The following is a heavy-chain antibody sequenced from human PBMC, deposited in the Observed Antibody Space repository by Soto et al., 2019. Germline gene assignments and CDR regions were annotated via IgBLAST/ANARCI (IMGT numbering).Heavy chain of an antibody. V-gene: IGHV4-61*01. D-gene: IGHD2-2*01. Sequence: SEPLSLTCNVSGGAISRGSYYCSWIRQPPGKGLEWIGYIYYSGSTNYNPSLKSRVTISVDTSKNQFSLKLSSVTAADTAVYYCARDLRRSSTTFDPWGQGTMVTSPQ. CDR3: ARDLRRSSTTFDP. CDR1: GGAISRGSYY. J-gene: IGHJ5*02. CDR2: IYYSGST.